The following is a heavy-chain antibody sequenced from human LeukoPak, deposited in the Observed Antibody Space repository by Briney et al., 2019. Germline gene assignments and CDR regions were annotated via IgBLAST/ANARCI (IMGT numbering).Heavy chain of an antibody. Sequence: GGSLRLSCAASGFTVSSNYMSWVRQAPGKGLEWVSVIYSGGSTYYADSVKGRFTISRDNSKNTLYLQMNSLRAEDTAVYYCARGAYDFWSGYYFDYWGQGTLVTVSS. CDR1: GFTVSSNY. CDR2: IYSGGST. D-gene: IGHD3-3*01. J-gene: IGHJ4*02. V-gene: IGHV3-53*01. CDR3: ARGAYDFWSGYYFDY.